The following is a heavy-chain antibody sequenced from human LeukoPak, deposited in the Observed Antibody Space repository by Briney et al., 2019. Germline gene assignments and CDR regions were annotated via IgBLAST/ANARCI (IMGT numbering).Heavy chain of an antibody. J-gene: IGHJ4*02. CDR3: ARGAIVGATTEFDY. CDR1: GYTFTGYY. CDR2: ISAYNGNT. V-gene: IGHV1-18*04. Sequence: GASVKVSCKASGYTFTGYYMHWVRQAPGQGLEWMGWISAYNGNTNYAQKLQGRVTMTTDTSTSTAYMELRSLRSDDTAVYYCARGAIVGATTEFDYWGQGTLVTASS. D-gene: IGHD1-26*01.